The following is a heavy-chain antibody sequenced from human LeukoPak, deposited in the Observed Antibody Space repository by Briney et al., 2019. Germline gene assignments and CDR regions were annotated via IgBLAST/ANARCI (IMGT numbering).Heavy chain of an antibody. V-gene: IGHV1-69*13. CDR1: GGTFTSYA. CDR3: ASEDCSGGSCHANGYFDY. J-gene: IGHJ4*02. CDR2: IIPIFGTA. D-gene: IGHD2-15*01. Sequence: SVKVSCKASGGTFTSYAISWVRQAPGQGLEWMGGIIPIFGTANYAQKFQGRVTITADESTSTPYMELSSLRSEDTAVYYCASEDCSGGSCHANGYFDYWGQGTLVTVSS.